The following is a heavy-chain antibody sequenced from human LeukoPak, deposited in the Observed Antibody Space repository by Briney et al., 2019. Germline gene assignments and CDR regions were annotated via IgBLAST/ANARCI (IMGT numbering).Heavy chain of an antibody. CDR3: ARQGSGYQGAYFDY. CDR1: GGSISSGGYY. Sequence: PSETLSLTCTVSGGSISSGGYYWSWIRQHPGKGLEWIGYIYYSGSTNYNPSLKSRVTISVDTSKNQFSLKLSPVTAADTAVYYCARQGSGYQGAYFDYWGQGTLVTVSS. D-gene: IGHD3-22*01. V-gene: IGHV4-61*08. J-gene: IGHJ4*02. CDR2: IYYSGST.